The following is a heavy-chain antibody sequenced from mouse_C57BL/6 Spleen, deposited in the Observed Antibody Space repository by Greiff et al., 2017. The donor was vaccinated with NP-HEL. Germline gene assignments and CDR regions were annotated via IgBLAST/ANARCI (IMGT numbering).Heavy chain of an antibody. J-gene: IGHJ3*01. D-gene: IGHD1-1*01. CDR3: ARGIYYGSRERAWFAY. V-gene: IGHV1-52*01. CDR2: IDPSDSET. CDR1: GYTFTSYW. Sequence: QVQLQQPGAELVRPGSSVKLSCKASGYTFTSYWMHWVKQRPIQGLEWIGNIDPSDSETHYNQKFKDKATLTVDKSSSTAYMQLSSLTSEDSAVYYCARGIYYGSRERAWFAYWGQGTLVTVSA.